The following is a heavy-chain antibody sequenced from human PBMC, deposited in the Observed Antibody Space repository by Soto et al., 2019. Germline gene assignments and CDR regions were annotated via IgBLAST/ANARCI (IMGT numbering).Heavy chain of an antibody. D-gene: IGHD4-17*01. CDR1: GGSISSYY. CDR2: IYYSGST. V-gene: IGHV4-59*01. Sequence: QVQLQESGPGLVKPSETLSLTCTVSGGSISSYYWSWIRQPPGKGLEWIGYIYYSGSTNYNPSLKSRVTLSVDTSKNQFSLKLSSVTAADTAVYYCARESDYPFTGFDYWGQGTLVTVSS. J-gene: IGHJ4*02. CDR3: ARESDYPFTGFDY.